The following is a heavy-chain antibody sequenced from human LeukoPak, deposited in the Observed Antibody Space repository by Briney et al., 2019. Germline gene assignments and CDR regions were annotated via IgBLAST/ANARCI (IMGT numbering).Heavy chain of an antibody. D-gene: IGHD6-13*01. J-gene: IGHJ1*01. V-gene: IGHV4-39*07. CDR2: IYYSGSP. CDR1: GGSISTSTYY. CDR3: ARGLAAAGTTPFQEYFQH. Sequence: PSETLSLTCTVSGGSISTSTYYWGWIRQPPGKGLEWIGSIYYSGSPYYNPSLKSRVTISVDTSNNQFSLKLSSVTAADTAVYYCARGLAAAGTTPFQEYFQHWGQGTLVTVSS.